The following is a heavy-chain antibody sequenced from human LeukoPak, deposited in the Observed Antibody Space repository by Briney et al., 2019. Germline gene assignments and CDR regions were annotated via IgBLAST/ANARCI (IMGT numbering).Heavy chain of an antibody. V-gene: IGHV3-9*01. J-gene: IGHJ1*01. CDR2: ISWNSGSI. D-gene: IGHD6-19*01. CDR1: GFTFDDYA. CDR3: AKDKGGGIAVAGTFEYFQH. Sequence: PGGSLRLSCAASGFTFDDYAMHWVRQAPGKGLEWVSGISWNSGSIGYADSVKGRFTISRDNAKNSLYLQMSSLRAEDTALYYCAKDKGGGIAVAGTFEYFQHWGQGTLVTVSS.